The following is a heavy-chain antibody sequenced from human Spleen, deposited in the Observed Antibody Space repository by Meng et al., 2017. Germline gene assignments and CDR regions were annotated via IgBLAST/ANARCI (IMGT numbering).Heavy chain of an antibody. J-gene: IGHJ4*02. CDR1: AFTFSSFE. Sequence: GGSLRLSCAASAFTFSSFEMNWVRQAPGKGLEWVSGFSGSGGHTQYADSVKGRFTISRDNSKNTLYLQMIGLRAEDTAVYYCAKEGGVAVTGYWSSRPYYFDYWGQGTLVTVSS. V-gene: IGHV3-23*01. CDR2: FSGSGGHT. D-gene: IGHD6-19*01. CDR3: AKEGGVAVTGYWSSRPYYFDY.